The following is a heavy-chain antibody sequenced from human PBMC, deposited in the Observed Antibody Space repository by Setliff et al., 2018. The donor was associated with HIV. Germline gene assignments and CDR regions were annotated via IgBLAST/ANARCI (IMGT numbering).Heavy chain of an antibody. Sequence: SETLSLTCTVSGVSIRRGNYYWSWIRRPAGEGLEWIGHISSSGSTNYNPSLKNRVTLLLDTSKNQFSLKVRSVFAADTAMYYCVRDPGYNSGWSGTTFDYWGQGTLVTVSS. CDR2: ISSSGST. CDR1: GVSIRRGNYY. D-gene: IGHD6-19*01. V-gene: IGHV4-61*09. CDR3: VRDPGYNSGWSGTTFDY. J-gene: IGHJ4*02.